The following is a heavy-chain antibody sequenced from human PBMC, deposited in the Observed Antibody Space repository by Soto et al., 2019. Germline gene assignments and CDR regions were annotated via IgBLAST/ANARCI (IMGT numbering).Heavy chain of an antibody. Sequence: QVQLVQSGAEVKKPGASVKVSCKASGYTFTSYYMHWVRQAPGQGLEWMGIINPSGGSTSYAQKFQGRVTMTRDTSTSTVYMELSSLRSEDTAVYYCARDQCSGGSCRDAFDIWGQGTMVTVSS. V-gene: IGHV1-46*01. CDR3: ARDQCSGGSCRDAFDI. CDR2: INPSGGST. CDR1: GYTFTSYY. D-gene: IGHD2-15*01. J-gene: IGHJ3*02.